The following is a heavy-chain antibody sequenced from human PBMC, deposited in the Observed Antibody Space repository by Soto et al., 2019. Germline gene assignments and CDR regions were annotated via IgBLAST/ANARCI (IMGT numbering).Heavy chain of an antibody. V-gene: IGHV3-30-3*01. CDR1: GFTFSSYA. CDR2: ISYDGSNK. CDR3: ARDHYYYDSSGYPRAYYYYGMDV. Sequence: GGSLRLSCAASGFTFSSYAMHWVRQAPGKGLEWVAVISYDGSNKYYADSVKGRFTISRDNSKNTLYLQMNSLRAEDTAVYYCARDHYYYDSSGYPRAYYYYGMDVWGQGTTVTVSS. J-gene: IGHJ6*02. D-gene: IGHD3-22*01.